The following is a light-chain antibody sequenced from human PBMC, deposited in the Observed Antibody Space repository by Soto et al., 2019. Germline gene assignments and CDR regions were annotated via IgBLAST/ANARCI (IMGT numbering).Light chain of an antibody. CDR1: SSDVGGYNY. Sequence: QSALTQPPSASGSPGQSVTISCTGTSSDVGGYNYLSWYQHRPGKAPQLIIYEVTKRPSGVPNRFFGSKSDNTASLTVSGLQAEDEADYFCMSYAGMYTYVFGTGTKLTVL. CDR2: EVT. V-gene: IGLV2-8*01. J-gene: IGLJ1*01. CDR3: MSYAGMYTYV.